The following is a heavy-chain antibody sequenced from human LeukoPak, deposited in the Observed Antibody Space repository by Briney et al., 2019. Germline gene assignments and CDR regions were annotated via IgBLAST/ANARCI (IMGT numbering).Heavy chain of an antibody. Sequence: GGSLRLSYAASGFTFSSYEMNWVRQAPGKGLEWVSYISSSGSTIYYADSVKGRFTISRDNAKNSLFLQVNSLRAEDTAVYYCSRLGYTTGPTDYWGQGTLVTVSS. D-gene: IGHD5-18*01. CDR1: GFTFSSYE. CDR3: SRLGYTTGPTDY. V-gene: IGHV3-48*03. J-gene: IGHJ4*02. CDR2: ISSSGSTI.